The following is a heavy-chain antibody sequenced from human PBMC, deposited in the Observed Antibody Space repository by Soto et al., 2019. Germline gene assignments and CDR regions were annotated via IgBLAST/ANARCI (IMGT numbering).Heavy chain of an antibody. D-gene: IGHD3-3*01. CDR3: ARRSHYDFWSGYPGSTTDYYYGMDV. CDR1: GGTFSSYA. J-gene: IGHJ6*02. Sequence: SVKVSCKASGGTFSSYAISWVRQAPGQGLEWMGGIIPIFGTANYAQKFQGRVTITADESTSTAYMELSSLRSEDTAVYYCARRSHYDFWSGYPGSTTDYYYGMDVWGQGATVTVSS. CDR2: IIPIFGTA. V-gene: IGHV1-69*13.